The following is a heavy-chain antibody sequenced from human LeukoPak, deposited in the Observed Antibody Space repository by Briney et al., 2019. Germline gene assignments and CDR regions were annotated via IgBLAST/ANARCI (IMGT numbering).Heavy chain of an antibody. V-gene: IGHV3-74*01. Sequence: PGGSLRLSCAASGFTFNSYWMHWVRHAPGKGLVWVSRMSGDGRSTSYADSVKGRFTISRDNAKNTLYLQMDSLRGEATAVYYCASGYYGSGSYLTPWGQGTLVTVSS. CDR2: MSGDGRST. CDR3: ASGYYGSGSYLTP. D-gene: IGHD3-10*01. J-gene: IGHJ5*02. CDR1: GFTFNSYW.